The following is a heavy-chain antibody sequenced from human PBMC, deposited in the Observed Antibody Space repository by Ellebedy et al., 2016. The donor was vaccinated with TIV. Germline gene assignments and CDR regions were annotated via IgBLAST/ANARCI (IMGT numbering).Heavy chain of an antibody. D-gene: IGHD3-3*01. CDR2: INPSGGST. J-gene: IGHJ3*02. CDR1: GYTFTSYY. V-gene: IGHV1-46*04. CDR3: ARDGASSIFGAFDI. Sequence: ASVKVSCKASGYTFTSYYMHWVRQAPGQGLEWMGIINPSGGSTSYAQKLQGRLTVTRDTSTTTVYMELTGLRSEDTAVYFCARDGASSIFGAFDIWGRGTMVTVSS.